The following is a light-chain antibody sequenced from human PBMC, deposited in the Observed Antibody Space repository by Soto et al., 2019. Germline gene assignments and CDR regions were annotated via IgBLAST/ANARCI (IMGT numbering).Light chain of an antibody. V-gene: IGLV6-57*04. J-gene: IGLJ2*01. CDR3: QSYDTSTPVV. CDR2: EDR. Sequence: NFMLTQPHSVSGSPGQTVTISCTRSSGNIASSSVQWYQQRPGSPPTTIIYEDRQRPSGVPDRFSGSIDASSNSASLTISGLKTEDEADYYCQSYDTSTPVVFGGGTKVTVL. CDR1: SGNIASSS.